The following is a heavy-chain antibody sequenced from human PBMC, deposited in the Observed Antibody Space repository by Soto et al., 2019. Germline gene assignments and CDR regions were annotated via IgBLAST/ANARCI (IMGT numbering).Heavy chain of an antibody. Sequence: QVQLQESGPGLVKPSETLSLTCTVSGGSISSYYWSWIRQPPGKGLEWIGYIYYSGSTNYNPSLKRRVTISVDTSKNQFSLKLSSVTAADTAVYYCARGDVVRGVVGFYYYYGMDVWGQGTTVTVSS. V-gene: IGHV4-59*01. J-gene: IGHJ6*02. D-gene: IGHD3-10*01. CDR1: GGSISSYY. CDR3: ARGDVVRGVVGFYYYYGMDV. CDR2: IYYSGST.